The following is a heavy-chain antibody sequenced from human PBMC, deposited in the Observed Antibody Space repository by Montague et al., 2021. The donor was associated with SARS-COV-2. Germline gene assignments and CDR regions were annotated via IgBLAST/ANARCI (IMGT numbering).Heavy chain of an antibody. Sequence: CAISGDSVANNRLAWVENTHAPSRGLEWLGRTYYRSKRYSDYAPSLRGRLTVNPDASKNEFSLELNYVTPEDTAVYYCVRYSGWFYFDFWGQGTLVTVSS. CDR3: VRYSGWFYFDF. CDR1: GDSVANNRLA. CDR2: TYYRSKRYS. J-gene: IGHJ4*02. V-gene: IGHV6-1*01. D-gene: IGHD6-19*01.